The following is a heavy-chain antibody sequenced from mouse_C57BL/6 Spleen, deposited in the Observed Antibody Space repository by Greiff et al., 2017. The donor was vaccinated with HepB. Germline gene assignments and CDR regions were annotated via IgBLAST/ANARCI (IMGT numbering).Heavy chain of an antibody. D-gene: IGHD1-1*01. CDR3: ARSGSSYRGDY. V-gene: IGHV1-64*01. J-gene: IGHJ2*01. CDR1: GYTFTSYW. Sequence: QVQLQQPGAELVKPGASVKLSCKASGYTFTSYWMHWVKQRPGQGLEWIGMIHPNSGSTNYNEKFKSKATLTVDKSSSTAYMQLSSLTSEDSAVYYCARSGSSYRGDYWGQGTTLTVSS. CDR2: IHPNSGST.